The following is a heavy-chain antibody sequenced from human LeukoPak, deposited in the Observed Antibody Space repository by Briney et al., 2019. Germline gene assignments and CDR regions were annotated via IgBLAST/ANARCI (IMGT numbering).Heavy chain of an antibody. CDR3: AKKGGSSGRYDYLDY. J-gene: IGHJ4*02. Sequence: GGSLRLSCAASGFTFSCCAIHWVRQAPGRGLEWVAVISSDENTKFYADSVKGRFTVYRDNSKKAVWLQMNSLRAEDTAVYYCAKKGGSSGRYDYLDYWGQGTLVTVSS. CDR2: ISSDENTK. D-gene: IGHD6-19*01. CDR1: GFTFSCCA. V-gene: IGHV3-30-3*02.